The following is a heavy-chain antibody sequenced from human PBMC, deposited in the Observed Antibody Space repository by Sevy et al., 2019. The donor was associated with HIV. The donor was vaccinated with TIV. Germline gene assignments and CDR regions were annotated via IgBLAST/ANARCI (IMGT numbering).Heavy chain of an antibody. CDR3: ARFDEDYRNFDY. D-gene: IGHD3-16*01. J-gene: IGHJ4*02. Sequence: SETLSLTCTVSGGSISSGSYYWSWIRQPAGKGLEWIGCIYTSGSSNYNPSLKSRVTMSVDTSKNQFSLKLSSVTAADTAVYYCARFDEDYRNFDYWGQGTLVTVSS. V-gene: IGHV4-61*02. CDR2: IYTSGSS. CDR1: GGSISSGSYY.